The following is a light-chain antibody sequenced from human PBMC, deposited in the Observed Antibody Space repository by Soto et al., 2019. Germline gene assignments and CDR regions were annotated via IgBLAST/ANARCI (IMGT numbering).Light chain of an antibody. J-gene: IGLJ1*01. Sequence: QSVLAQPASVSGSPGQSITISCTGGSSDIGGYNYVSWYQQHPGRAPRLLILEVTNRPSGVPDRFSGSKSGNTASLTVSGLQAEDEADYYCSSYAGSSNVFGTGTKVTVL. CDR3: SSYAGSSNV. CDR2: EVT. CDR1: SSDIGGYNY. V-gene: IGLV2-8*01.